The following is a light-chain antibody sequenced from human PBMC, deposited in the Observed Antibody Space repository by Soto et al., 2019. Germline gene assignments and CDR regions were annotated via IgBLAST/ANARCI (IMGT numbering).Light chain of an antibody. Sequence: QSALTQPPSASGSPGQSVTISCTGTSSDVGAYNFVSWFQQHPGKAPKRIIYEVTKRPSGVPDRFSGSKSGNTASLTVSGLQAEDEAHYHRTSSAGYNNWVFGGGTKLTVL. CDR2: EVT. V-gene: IGLV2-8*01. CDR3: TSSAGYNNWV. J-gene: IGLJ2*01. CDR1: SSDVGAYNF.